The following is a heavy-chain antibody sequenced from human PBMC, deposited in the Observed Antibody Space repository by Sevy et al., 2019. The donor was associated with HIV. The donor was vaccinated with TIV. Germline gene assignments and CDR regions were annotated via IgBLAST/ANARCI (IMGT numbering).Heavy chain of an antibody. CDR3: AKDKVSGWLLDAFDI. Sequence: GRSLRLSCAASGFTFSSYAMSWVRQAPGKGLEWVSAISGSGGSTYYADSVKGRFTISRDNSKNTLYLQMNSLRAEDTAVYYCAKDKVSGWLLDAFDIWGQGTMVTVSS. J-gene: IGHJ3*02. CDR1: GFTFSSYA. D-gene: IGHD5-12*01. V-gene: IGHV3-23*01. CDR2: ISGSGGST.